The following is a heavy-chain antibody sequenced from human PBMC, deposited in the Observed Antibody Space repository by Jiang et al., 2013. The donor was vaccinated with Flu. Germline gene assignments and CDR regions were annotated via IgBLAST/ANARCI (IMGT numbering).Heavy chain of an antibody. CDR1: GGSISSYY. CDR2: IYYSGST. D-gene: IGHD2-2*01. CDR3: ARGMLGPSYAFDI. J-gene: IGHJ3*02. Sequence: TVSGGSISSYYWSWIRQPPGKGLEWIGYIYYSGSTNYNPSLKSRVTISVDTSKNQFSLKLSSVTAADTAVYYCARGMLGPSYAFDIWGQGTMVTVSS. V-gene: IGHV4-59*12.